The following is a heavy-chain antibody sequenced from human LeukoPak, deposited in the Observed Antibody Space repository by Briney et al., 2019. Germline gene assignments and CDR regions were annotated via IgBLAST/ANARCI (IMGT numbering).Heavy chain of an antibody. CDR2: ISSSSSYI. J-gene: IGHJ6*02. Sequence: GGSLRLSCAASGFTFSSYSMNWVRQAPGKGLERVSSISSSSSYIYYADSVEGRFTISRDNAKNSLYLQMNSLRAEDTAVYYCARDPYLRYFDWFDPGDGMDVWGQGTTVTVSS. CDR1: GFTFSSYS. CDR3: ARDPYLRYFDWFDPGDGMDV. V-gene: IGHV3-21*01. D-gene: IGHD3-9*01.